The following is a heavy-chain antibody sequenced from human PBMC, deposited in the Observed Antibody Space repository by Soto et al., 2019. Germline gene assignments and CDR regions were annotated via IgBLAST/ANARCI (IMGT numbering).Heavy chain of an antibody. D-gene: IGHD6-19*01. V-gene: IGHV4-4*02. CDR3: AEGVVAGLSGN. Sequence: QVPLQESGPGLVKPSGTLSLTCAVSGGSINSNNWWSWVSQPPGKGLEWIGQIYHTGSTNYDPSLKSRVTISVDKSKNQCSLNLTSGTAASPAVYYRAEGVVAGLSGNWGQGALVIFSS. CDR2: IYHTGST. J-gene: IGHJ1*01. CDR1: GGSINSNNW.